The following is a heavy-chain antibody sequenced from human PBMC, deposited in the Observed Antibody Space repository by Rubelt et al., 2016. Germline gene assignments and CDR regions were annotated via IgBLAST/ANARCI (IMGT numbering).Heavy chain of an antibody. V-gene: IGHV4-59*01. CDR1: GGSISSYY. Sequence: QVQLQESGPGLVKPSETLSLTCTVSGGSISSYYWSWIRQPPGKGLEWIGYISYSGSTNYNPSLKSRVTISVDTSKNQFSLKLSSVTAADTAVYYFARVVDTAIYYDFDYWGQGTLVTVSS. CDR3: ARVVDTAIYYDFDY. J-gene: IGHJ4*02. D-gene: IGHD5-18*01. CDR2: ISYSGST.